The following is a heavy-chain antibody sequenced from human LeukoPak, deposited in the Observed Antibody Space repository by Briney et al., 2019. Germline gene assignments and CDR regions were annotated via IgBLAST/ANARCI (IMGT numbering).Heavy chain of an antibody. Sequence: PGGSLRLSCAASGFTFTNYWMFWVRQAPGKGLVWVSGINPDGSTTTYVDSVKGRFTISRENAKSTLYLHMNILRVEDTAVYYCARGRYGDYHWGQGILVTVSS. J-gene: IGHJ4*02. V-gene: IGHV3-74*01. CDR1: GFTFTNYW. CDR2: INPDGSTT. D-gene: IGHD4-17*01. CDR3: ARGRYGDYH.